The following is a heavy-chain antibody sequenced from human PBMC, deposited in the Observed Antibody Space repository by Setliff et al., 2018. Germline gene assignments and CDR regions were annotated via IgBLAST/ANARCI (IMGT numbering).Heavy chain of an antibody. V-gene: IGHV4-59*11. CDR1: GGSIDSHY. D-gene: IGHD3-3*01. Sequence: PSETLSLTCSVSGGSIDSHYWSWIRQPPGKGLEWIGGIYYSGNTNYNPSLKSRVTISIDTSKNQFSLKLSSVTAADTAVYHCARGKTFFGAFIRAFDIWGQGRMVTVSS. CDR2: IYYSGNT. J-gene: IGHJ3*02. CDR3: ARGKTFFGAFIRAFDI.